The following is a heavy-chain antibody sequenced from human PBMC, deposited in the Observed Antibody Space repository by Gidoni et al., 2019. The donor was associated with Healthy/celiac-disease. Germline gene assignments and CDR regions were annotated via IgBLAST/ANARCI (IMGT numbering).Heavy chain of an antibody. Sequence: QVQLVQSGAEVKKPGASVKVSCKVSGYTLTELSMHWVRQAPGKGLEWMGGFDPEDVETIYAQKFQGRVTMTEDTSTDTAYMELSSLRSEDTAVYYCATSAYCSSTSCTPRVFYYYYGMDVWGQGTTVTVSS. CDR2: FDPEDVET. V-gene: IGHV1-24*01. CDR3: ATSAYCSSTSCTPRVFYYYYGMDV. CDR1: GYTLTELS. D-gene: IGHD2-2*01. J-gene: IGHJ6*02.